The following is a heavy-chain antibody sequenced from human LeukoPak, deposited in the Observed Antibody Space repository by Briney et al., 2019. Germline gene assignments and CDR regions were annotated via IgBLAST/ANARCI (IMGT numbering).Heavy chain of an antibody. V-gene: IGHV3-66*01. J-gene: IGHJ3*02. Sequence: GESLRLSCAASGFIASNEYMSWVRQTPGRGLEWLSIIYPGGDTYYPDSLKDTFTISRDNSKNTLYLQMNSLRAEDTAVYYCAKDLGRITMIVTSEGAFDIWGQGTMVTVSS. CDR1: GFIASNEY. CDR2: IYPGGDT. D-gene: IGHD3-22*01. CDR3: AKDLGRITMIVTSEGAFDI.